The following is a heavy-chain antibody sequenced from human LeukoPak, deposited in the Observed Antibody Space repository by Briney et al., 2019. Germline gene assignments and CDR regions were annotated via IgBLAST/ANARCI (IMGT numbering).Heavy chain of an antibody. J-gene: IGHJ4*02. CDR3: ARHETTVPYFDY. Sequence: SETLSLTCTVSGGSISSSSYYWGWIRQPPGKGLEWIGSIYYSGSTYYNPSLKSRVTISVDTYKNQFSLKLSSVTAADTAVYYCARHETTVPYFDYWGQGTLVTVSS. V-gene: IGHV4-39*01. CDR2: IYYSGST. D-gene: IGHD4-17*01. CDR1: GGSISSSSYY.